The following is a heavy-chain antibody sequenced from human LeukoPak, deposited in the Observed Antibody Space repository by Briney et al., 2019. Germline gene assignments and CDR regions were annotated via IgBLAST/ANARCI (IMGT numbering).Heavy chain of an antibody. CDR3: ARAGHCSGGSCYLLLPLDI. CDR2: INHSGST. Sequence: SETLSLTCAVYGGSFSGYYWSWIRQPPGKGLEWIGEINHSGSTNYNPSLKSRVTISVDTSKNQFSLKLSSVTAADTAVYYCARAGHCSGGSCYLLLPLDIWGQGTMVTVSS. CDR1: GGSFSGYY. J-gene: IGHJ3*02. D-gene: IGHD2-15*01. V-gene: IGHV4-34*01.